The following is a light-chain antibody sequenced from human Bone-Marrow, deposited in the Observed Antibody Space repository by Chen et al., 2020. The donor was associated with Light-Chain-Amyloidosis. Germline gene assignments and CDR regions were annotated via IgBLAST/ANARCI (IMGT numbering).Light chain of an antibody. J-gene: IGKJ1*01. Sequence: AIRMTQSPSSLSASTGDRVTITCRASQGISSYLAWYQQKPGKAPKLLIYAASTLQSGVPSRFSGSGSGTDFTLTISSLQPEDFATYYGQQSYSTPPWTFGQGTKVEIK. CDR3: QQSYSTPPWT. V-gene: IGKV1-8*01. CDR2: AAS. CDR1: QGISSY.